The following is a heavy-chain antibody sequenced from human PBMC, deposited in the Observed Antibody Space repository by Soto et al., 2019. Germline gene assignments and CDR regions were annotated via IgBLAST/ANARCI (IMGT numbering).Heavy chain of an antibody. CDR3: ARGQWLPYDAFDI. Sequence: GGSLRLSCTASEFTFSSYGMHWVRPAPGKGLEWVAVIWYDGSNKYYADSVKGRFTISRDNSKNTLYLQMNSLRAEDTAVYYCARGQWLPYDAFDIWGQGTMVTVSS. CDR1: EFTFSSYG. J-gene: IGHJ3*02. D-gene: IGHD6-19*01. CDR2: IWYDGSNK. V-gene: IGHV3-33*01.